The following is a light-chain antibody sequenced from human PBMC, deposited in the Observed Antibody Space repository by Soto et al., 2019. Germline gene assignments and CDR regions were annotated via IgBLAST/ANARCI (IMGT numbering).Light chain of an antibody. J-gene: IGKJ1*01. V-gene: IGKV3-20*01. CDR3: QQYGTSPRT. CDR1: QTISNNY. Sequence: EIVLTQSPGTLSLSPGEGATLSCRASQTISNNYLAWYQHKPGQAPRLLIYAASTMATGIPDRFSGSGSGADFTLTVNRLQPEDFAVYYCQQYGTSPRTFGQGTKVEI. CDR2: AAS.